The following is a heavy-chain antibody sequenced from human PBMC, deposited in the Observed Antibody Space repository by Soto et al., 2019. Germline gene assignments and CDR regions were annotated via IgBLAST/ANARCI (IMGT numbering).Heavy chain of an antibody. CDR2: IFGDDDK. V-gene: IGHV2-5*02. CDR1: GFSLSTSAVA. J-gene: IGHJ4*02. D-gene: IGHD2-21*01. CDR3: ARPETRHIGAFEY. Sequence: QITLKESGPSLVKPTQTLTLTCSFSGFSLSTSAVAVAWIRQPPGKALEWLALIFGDDDKRYSPSLRSTLTFTKDTFKNQVVLTMTNMDPVDTATYYWARPETRHIGAFEYWGQGTLVTVSS.